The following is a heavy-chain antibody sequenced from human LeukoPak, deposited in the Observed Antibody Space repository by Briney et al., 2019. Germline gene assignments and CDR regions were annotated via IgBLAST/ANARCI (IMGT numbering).Heavy chain of an antibody. Sequence: GESLKISCKGSGYSLTIYSIGWVRQMPGKGLGWMGIIYPGDSDTRNSPSFQGQVTISADKTTSTTYLQWRRLKASDADMYYCARHVSSRGDYYMDVWGKGTTVTVSS. CDR2: IYPGDSDT. CDR3: ARHVSSRGDYYMDV. V-gene: IGHV5-51*01. D-gene: IGHD6-13*01. J-gene: IGHJ6*03. CDR1: GYSLTIYS.